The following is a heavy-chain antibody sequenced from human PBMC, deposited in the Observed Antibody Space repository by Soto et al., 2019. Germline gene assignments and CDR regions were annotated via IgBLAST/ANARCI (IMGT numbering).Heavy chain of an antibody. Sequence: PSETLSLTCAVSGGSISSGGYYWSWIRQPPGKGLEWIGYIYYSGSTYYNQSLKSRVTISVDTSKNQFSLKLSSVTAADTAVYYCARERPDGSRLDPWGQGTLVTVSS. D-gene: IGHD6-13*01. V-gene: IGHV4-30-4*01. CDR2: IYYSGST. CDR3: ARERPDGSRLDP. CDR1: GGSISSGGYY. J-gene: IGHJ5*02.